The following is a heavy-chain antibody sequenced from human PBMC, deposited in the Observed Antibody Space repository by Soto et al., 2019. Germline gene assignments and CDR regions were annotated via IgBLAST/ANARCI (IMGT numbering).Heavy chain of an antibody. CDR2: INPSGGST. D-gene: IGHD3-9*01. CDR1: GYTFTSYY. CDR3: ARDGGYDILTGYYSSWFDP. J-gene: IGHJ5*02. Sequence: SVKVSCKASGYTFTSYYMHWVRQAPGQGLEWMGIINPSGGSTSYAQKFQGRVTMTRDTSTSTVYMELSSLRSEDTAVYYCARDGGYDILTGYYSSWFDPWGQGTLVTVSS. V-gene: IGHV1-46*03.